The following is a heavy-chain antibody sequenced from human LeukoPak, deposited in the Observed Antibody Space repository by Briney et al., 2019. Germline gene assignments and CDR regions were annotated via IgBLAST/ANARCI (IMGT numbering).Heavy chain of an antibody. CDR1: GGTFSSYA. D-gene: IGHD3-3*01. J-gene: IGHJ6*02. Sequence: SVKVSCTASGGTFSSYAISWVRQAPGQGLEWMGGIIPIFGTANYAQKFQGRVTITADESTSTAYMELSSLRSEDTAVYYCARAHILEWPDTLPDYYYYGMDVWGQGTTVTVSS. CDR3: ARAHILEWPDTLPDYYYYGMDV. CDR2: IIPIFGTA. V-gene: IGHV1-69*13.